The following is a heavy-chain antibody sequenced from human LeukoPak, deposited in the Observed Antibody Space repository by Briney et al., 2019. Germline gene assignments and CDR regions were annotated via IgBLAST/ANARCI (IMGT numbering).Heavy chain of an antibody. V-gene: IGHV4-34*01. J-gene: IGHJ4*02. CDR3: ASRGGTYSRSLDY. Sequence: PSETLSLTCAVYVGSFSGYYWSWIRQPPGKGLEWIGEINHSGSTNYNPSLKSRVTISVDTSKNQFSLKLSSVTAADTAVYYCASRGGTYSRSLDYWGQGTLVTVSS. CDR1: VGSFSGYY. D-gene: IGHD1-26*01. CDR2: INHSGST.